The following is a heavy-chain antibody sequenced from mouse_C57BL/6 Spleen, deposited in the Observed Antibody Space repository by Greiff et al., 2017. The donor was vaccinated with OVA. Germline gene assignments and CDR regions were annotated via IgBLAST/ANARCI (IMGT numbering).Heavy chain of an antibody. CDR3: ARYYSNFDYFDY. V-gene: IGHV1-52*01. CDR2: IDPSDSET. CDR1: GYTFTSYW. D-gene: IGHD2-5*01. J-gene: IGHJ2*01. Sequence: QVQLKQPGAELVRPGSSVKLSCKASGYTFTSYWMHWVKQRPIQGLEWIGNIDPSDSETHYNQKFKDKATLTVDKSSSTAYMQLSSLTSEDSAVYYCARYYSNFDYFDYWGQGTTLTVSS.